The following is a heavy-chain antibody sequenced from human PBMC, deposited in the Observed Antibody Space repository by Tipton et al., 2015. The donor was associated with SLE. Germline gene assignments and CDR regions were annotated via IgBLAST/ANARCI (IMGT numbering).Heavy chain of an antibody. CDR1: GGSFSGYY. CDR3: ARVGYCTGGVCYTPHFDY. J-gene: IGHJ4*02. Sequence: TLSLTCAVYGGSFSGYYWSWIRQPPGKGLEWIGEINHSGSTNYNPSLKSRVTISVDTSKNQFSLKLSSVTAADTAVYYCARVGYCTGGVCYTPHFDYWGQGTLVTVSS. CDR2: INHSGST. V-gene: IGHV4-34*01. D-gene: IGHD2-8*02.